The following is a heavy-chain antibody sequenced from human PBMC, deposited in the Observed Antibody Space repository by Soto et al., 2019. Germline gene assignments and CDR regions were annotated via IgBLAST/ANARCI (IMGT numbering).Heavy chain of an antibody. D-gene: IGHD5-12*01. V-gene: IGHV4-39*07. CDR3: ARGRKFFWEWLRPDGDFDY. J-gene: IGHJ4*02. Sequence: PSETLSLTCTVSGGSISSSSYYWGWIRQPPGKGLEWIGSIYYSGSTYYNPSLKSRVTISVDTSKNQFSLKLSSVTAADTAVYYCARGRKFFWEWLRPDGDFDYWGQGTLVTVSS. CDR1: GGSISSSSYY. CDR2: IYYSGST.